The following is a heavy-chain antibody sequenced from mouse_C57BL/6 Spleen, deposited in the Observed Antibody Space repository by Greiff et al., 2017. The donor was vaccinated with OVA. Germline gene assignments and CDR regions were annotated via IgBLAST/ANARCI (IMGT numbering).Heavy chain of an antibody. D-gene: IGHD1-1*01. Sequence: QVQLQQSGAELVRPGASVTLSCKASGYTFTDYEMHWVKQTPVHGLEWIGAIDPETGGTAYNQKFKGKAILTADKSSSTAYMELRSLTSEDSAVYYCTRAVGANYFDYWGQGTTLTVSA. CDR2: IDPETGGT. V-gene: IGHV1-15*01. J-gene: IGHJ2*01. CDR3: TRAVGANYFDY. CDR1: GYTFTDYE.